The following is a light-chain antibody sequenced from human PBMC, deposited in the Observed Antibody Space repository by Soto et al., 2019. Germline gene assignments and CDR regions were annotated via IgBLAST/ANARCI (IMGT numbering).Light chain of an antibody. CDR3: QQRSNWRVT. CDR1: QSVNIY. CDR2: DAS. Sequence: ETVLTQSPATVSLSQGERATLHCRASQSVNIYLAWYQQKPGQAPRLLIYDASNRATGIPARFSGSGSGTDFTLTISSLEPEDIAVYYCQQRSNWRVTFGGGTKADIK. J-gene: IGKJ4*01. V-gene: IGKV3-11*01.